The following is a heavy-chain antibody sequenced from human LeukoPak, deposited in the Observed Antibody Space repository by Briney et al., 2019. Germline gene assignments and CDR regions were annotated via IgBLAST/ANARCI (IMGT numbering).Heavy chain of an antibody. D-gene: IGHD6-13*01. CDR3: ARDRIYSSSWYYYYYYMDV. V-gene: IGHV4-59*11. J-gene: IGHJ6*03. CDR2: IYYSGST. Sequence: SETLSLTCTVSGGSINSHYWSWIRQPPGKGLEWIGYIYYSGSTNYNPSLKSRVTISVDTSKNQFSLKLSSVTAADTAVYYCARDRIYSSSWYYYYYYMDVWGKGTTVTVSS. CDR1: GGSINSHY.